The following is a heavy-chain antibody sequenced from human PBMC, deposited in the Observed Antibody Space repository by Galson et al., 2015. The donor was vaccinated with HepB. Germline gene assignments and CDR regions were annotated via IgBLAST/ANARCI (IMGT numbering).Heavy chain of an antibody. J-gene: IGHJ1*01. CDR3: AKGRYSSGWGYFQH. Sequence: SLRLSCAASGFTFDDYAMHWVRQAPGKGLEWVSLISWDGGSTYYADSVKGRFTISRYNSKNSLYLQMNSLRAEDTALYYCAKGRYSSGWGYFQHWGQGTLVTVSS. CDR1: GFTFDDYA. V-gene: IGHV3-43D*03. D-gene: IGHD6-19*01. CDR2: ISWDGGST.